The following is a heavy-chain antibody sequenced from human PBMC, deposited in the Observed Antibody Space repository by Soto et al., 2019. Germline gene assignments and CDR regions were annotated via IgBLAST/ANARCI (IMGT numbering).Heavy chain of an antibody. Sequence: GGSLRLSCAASGFTFSSYAMSWVRQAPGKGLEWVSAISGSGGSTYYADSVKGRFTISRDNSKNTLYLQMNSLRAEDTAVYYCAKDGAPEYYYDSSGYYGAEYFQHWGQGTLVTVSS. CDR3: AKDGAPEYYYDSSGYYGAEYFQH. CDR2: ISGSGGST. D-gene: IGHD3-22*01. CDR1: GFTFSSYA. V-gene: IGHV3-23*01. J-gene: IGHJ1*01.